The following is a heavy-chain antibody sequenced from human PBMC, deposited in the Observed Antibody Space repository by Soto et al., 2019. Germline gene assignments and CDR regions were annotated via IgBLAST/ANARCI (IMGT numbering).Heavy chain of an antibody. CDR2: IIDSGAST. Sequence: PGGSQRHSSAASGFTCRSYAMIWVRQAPGKGLEWVSAIIDSGASTYYADSVKGRFTISRDNSKSTLYLQMNSLRAEDTALYYCAKGRSYYYYYGVDVWGQGTTVTVSS. V-gene: IGHV3-23*01. J-gene: IGHJ6*02. CDR3: AKGRSYYYYYGVDV. CDR1: GFTCRSYA.